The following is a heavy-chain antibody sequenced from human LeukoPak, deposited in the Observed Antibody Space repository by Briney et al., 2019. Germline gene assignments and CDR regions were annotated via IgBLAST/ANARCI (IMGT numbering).Heavy chain of an antibody. CDR3: ARGPYSYDSSGAFDI. V-gene: IGHV4-61*02. CDR2: ISSSGST. J-gene: IGHJ3*02. CDR1: GDSISSGGYY. D-gene: IGHD3-22*01. Sequence: PSETLSLTCTVSGDSISSGGYYWSWIRQPAGKGLEWIGRISSSGSTNYNPSLKSRVTISVDTSKNQFSLKLSSVTAADTAVYFCARGPYSYDSSGAFDIWGQGTMVTVSS.